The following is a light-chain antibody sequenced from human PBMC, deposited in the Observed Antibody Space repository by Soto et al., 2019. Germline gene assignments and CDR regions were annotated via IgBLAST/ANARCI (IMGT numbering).Light chain of an antibody. J-gene: IGLJ2*01. Sequence: QSVLTQPPSVSGAPGQRVTISCTGSSSNIGAGYDVHWYQQLPGTAPKXXIYGNSNRPSXVPXXFSGSKXXTXXXXXITGLQAEDEADYYCQSYDSSLSGVVFGGGTKLTVL. CDR2: GNS. V-gene: IGLV1-40*01. CDR3: QSYDSSLSGVV. CDR1: SSNIGAGYD.